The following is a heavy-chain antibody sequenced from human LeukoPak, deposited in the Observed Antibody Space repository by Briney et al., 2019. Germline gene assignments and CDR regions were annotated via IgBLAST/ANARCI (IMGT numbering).Heavy chain of an antibody. J-gene: IGHJ4*02. CDR1: GFTFSRYT. CDR3: ARSPGIAVAGRGGFDY. V-gene: IGHV3-21*04. CDR2: ISSSSSYI. D-gene: IGHD6-19*01. Sequence: PGGSLRLSCAASGFTFSRYTMNWVRQAPGKGLEWVSSISSSSSYIYYADSVKGRFIISRDNSKNTLYLQMNNLRAEDTAVYYCARSPGIAVAGRGGFDYWGQGTLVTVSS.